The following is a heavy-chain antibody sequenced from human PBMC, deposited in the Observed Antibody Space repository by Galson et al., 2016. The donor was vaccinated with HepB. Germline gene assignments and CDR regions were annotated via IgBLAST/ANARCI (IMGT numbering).Heavy chain of an antibody. V-gene: IGHV1-18*01. Sequence: SVKVSCKASGFLFTSYAINWVRQAPGQGLEWMGWISGYNGNTKYAQKFQDRVTMTTDTYTSTAYMELSSLRSEDTAVYYCARDLPGYCGGDCYGSFDYWCQGTLVTVSS. CDR1: GFLFTSYA. CDR2: ISGYNGNT. J-gene: IGHJ4*02. D-gene: IGHD2-21*02. CDR3: ARDLPGYCGGDCYGSFDY.